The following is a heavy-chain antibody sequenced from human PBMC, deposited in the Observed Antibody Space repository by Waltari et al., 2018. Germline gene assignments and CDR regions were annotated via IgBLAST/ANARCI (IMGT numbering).Heavy chain of an antibody. CDR1: GFSISSGHY. CDR3: AREGRSLAPAGTRRKDFTFDY. J-gene: IGHJ4*02. Sequence: QVQLQESGPGLVKPSETLSLTCAVSGFSISSGHYWGWIRQPPGRGLEWIGSIYQSGITYYRPSLKCRATISVDTSKHQVSLELSSVTAADTAVYYCAREGRSLAPAGTRRKDFTFDYWGQGTLVTVSS. V-gene: IGHV4-38-2*02. D-gene: IGHD6-13*01. CDR2: IYQSGIT.